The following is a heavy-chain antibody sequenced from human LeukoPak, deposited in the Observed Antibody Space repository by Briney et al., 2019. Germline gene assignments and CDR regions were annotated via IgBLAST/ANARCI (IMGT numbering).Heavy chain of an antibody. V-gene: IGHV4-34*01. D-gene: IGHD6-6*01. CDR3: ARGFSSSNAFDI. J-gene: IGHJ3*02. CDR2: INHSGST. Sequence: SETLSLTCAVYGGSFSGYYWIWIRQPPGKGLEWIGEINHSGSTNYNPSLKSRVTISVDTSKNQFSLKLSSVTAADTAVYYCARGFSSSNAFDIWGQGTMVTVSS. CDR1: GGSFSGYY.